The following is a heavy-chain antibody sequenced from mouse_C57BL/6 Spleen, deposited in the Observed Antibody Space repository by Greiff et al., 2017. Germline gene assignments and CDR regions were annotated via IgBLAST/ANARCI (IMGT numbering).Heavy chain of an antibody. Sequence: VKLVESGGDLVKPGGSLKLSCAASGFTFSSYGMSWVRQTPDKRLEWVATISSGGSYTYYPDSVKGRFTISRDNAKNTLYLQMSSLKSEDTAMYYCAREGAIYGNLYYAMDDWGQGTSVTVYS. D-gene: IGHD2-1*01. CDR1: GFTFSSYG. CDR3: AREGAIYGNLYYAMDD. V-gene: IGHV5-6*02. J-gene: IGHJ4*01. CDR2: ISSGGSYT.